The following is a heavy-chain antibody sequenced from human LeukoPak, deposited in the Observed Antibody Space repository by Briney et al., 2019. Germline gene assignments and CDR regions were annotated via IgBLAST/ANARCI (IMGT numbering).Heavy chain of an antibody. D-gene: IGHD3-9*01. V-gene: IGHV3-30*18. Sequence: GGSLRLSCAASGFTFSSYGMHWVRQAPGKGLEWVAVISYDGSNKYYADSVKGRFTISRDNSKNTLYLQMNSLRAEDTAVYYCAKDFVGYYDILTGYYKDYYYNGMDVWGKGATVTVSS. CDR2: ISYDGSNK. CDR1: GFTFSSYG. CDR3: AKDFVGYYDILTGYYKDYYYNGMDV. J-gene: IGHJ6*04.